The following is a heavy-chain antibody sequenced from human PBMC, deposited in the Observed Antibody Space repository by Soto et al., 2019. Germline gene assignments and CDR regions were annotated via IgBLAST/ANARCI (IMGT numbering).Heavy chain of an antibody. CDR2: ISAYNGNT. V-gene: IGHV1-18*01. J-gene: IGHJ4*02. CDR1: GYTFTSYG. Sequence: ASVKVSCKASGYTFTSYGISWVRQAPGQGLEWMGWISAYNGNTNYAQKFQGRVTMTTDTSTSTAYMELSSLRSEDTAVYYCARDSETILTGYSYFDYWGQGTLVTVSS. CDR3: ARDSETILTGYSYFDY. D-gene: IGHD3-9*01.